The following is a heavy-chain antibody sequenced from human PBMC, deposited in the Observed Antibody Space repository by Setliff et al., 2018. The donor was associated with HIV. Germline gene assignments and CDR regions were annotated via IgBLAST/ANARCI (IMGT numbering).Heavy chain of an antibody. Sequence: ASVKVSCKASGYTFTSYAMHWVRQAPGQRLEWMGWISAYNGNTNYAQKLQGRVTMTTDTSTSTAYMELRSLRSDDTAMYYCASRSGYSSGWYVDYFDYWGQGTLVTVSS. J-gene: IGHJ4*02. CDR2: ISAYNGNT. CDR1: GYTFTSYA. V-gene: IGHV1-18*01. D-gene: IGHD6-19*01. CDR3: ASRSGYSSGWYVDYFDY.